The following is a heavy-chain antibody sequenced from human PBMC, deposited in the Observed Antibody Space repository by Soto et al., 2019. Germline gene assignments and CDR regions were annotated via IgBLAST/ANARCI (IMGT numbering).Heavy chain of an antibody. CDR3: ARLPTRITSWYYFDY. J-gene: IGHJ4*02. V-gene: IGHV4-34*01. Sequence: SETLSLTCAVYGGSFSGYYWSWIRQPPGKGLEWIGEINHSGSTNYNPSLKSRVTISVDTSKNQFSLKLSSVTAADTAVYYCARLPTRITSWYYFDYWGQGTLVTVSS. CDR2: INHSGST. CDR1: GGSFSGYY. D-gene: IGHD3-10*01.